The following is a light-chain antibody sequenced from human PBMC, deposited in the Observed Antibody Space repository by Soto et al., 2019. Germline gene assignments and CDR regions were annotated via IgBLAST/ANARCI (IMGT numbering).Light chain of an antibody. CDR2: GAS. CDR1: QSFSNT. J-gene: IGKJ4*01. CDR3: QQYNNWLIT. Sequence: EIVITQSPATLSVSPGDRATLSCRASQSFSNTLAWSQQNPGQAPRLLIYGASTRATGIPARFSGSGSGTEFTLTISSLQSEDFAVYYCQQYNNWLITFGGGTKVEIK. V-gene: IGKV3-15*01.